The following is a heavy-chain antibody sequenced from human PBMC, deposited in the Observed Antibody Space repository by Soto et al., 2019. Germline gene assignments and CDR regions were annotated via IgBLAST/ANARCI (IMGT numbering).Heavy chain of an antibody. CDR2: ISYDGSNK. CDR1: GFTSSRCV. D-gene: IGHD6-13*01. V-gene: IGHV3-30*18. J-gene: IGHJ3*02. Sequence: RLCWSASGFTSSRCVMLWCRLPPVKGLEWVAVISYDGSNKYYADSVKGRFTISRDNSKNTLYLQMNSLRAEDTAVYYCGKHASIAVDGPGKASEIGGKGTMV. CDR3: GKHASIAVDGPGKASEI.